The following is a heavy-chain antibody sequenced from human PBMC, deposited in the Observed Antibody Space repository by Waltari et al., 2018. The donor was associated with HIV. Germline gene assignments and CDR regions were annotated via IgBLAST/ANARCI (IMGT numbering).Heavy chain of an antibody. J-gene: IGHJ3*02. Sequence: QVQLRESGPGLVKPSETLSLTCTVSGGSISTYYRTWIRQPPGKGLEWIGYIYNSRSTDYNPSLKSRATISVDTSKNQFSLKLSAVTTADTAVYYCARGIDAQRVAAPCLDIWGQGTMVTVSS. CDR3: ARGIDAQRVAAPCLDI. CDR1: GGSISTYY. D-gene: IGHD6-25*01. V-gene: IGHV4-59*01. CDR2: IYNSRST.